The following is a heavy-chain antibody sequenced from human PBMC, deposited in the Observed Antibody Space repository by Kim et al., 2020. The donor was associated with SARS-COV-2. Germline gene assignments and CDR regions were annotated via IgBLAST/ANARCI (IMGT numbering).Heavy chain of an antibody. CDR1: GFTFSSYS. Sequence: GGSLRLSCAASGFTFSSYSMNWVRQAPGKGLEWVSSISSSSSYIYYADSVKGRFTISRDNAKNSLYLQMNSLRAEDTAVYYCARFERQWLVVVYWGQGTLVTVSS. CDR2: ISSSSSYI. D-gene: IGHD6-19*01. J-gene: IGHJ4*02. V-gene: IGHV3-21*01. CDR3: ARFERQWLVVVY.